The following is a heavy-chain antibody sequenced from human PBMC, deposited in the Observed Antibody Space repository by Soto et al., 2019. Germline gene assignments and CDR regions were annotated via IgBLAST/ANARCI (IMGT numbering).Heavy chain of an antibody. CDR1: GGTFSSHG. CDR3: ASERSAWYFDF. CDR2: IIPTFGTP. Sequence: QVQLVQSGTVVQRRGSSVKVSCQASGGTFSSHGMAWVRQAPGQGLEWMGGIIPTFGTPTYAPKFQGRVTFTADKSTNTAYMELSSLTSEDTGVYYCASERSAWYFDFWGQGTLITVSS. V-gene: IGHV1-69*06. J-gene: IGHJ4*02. D-gene: IGHD6-13*01.